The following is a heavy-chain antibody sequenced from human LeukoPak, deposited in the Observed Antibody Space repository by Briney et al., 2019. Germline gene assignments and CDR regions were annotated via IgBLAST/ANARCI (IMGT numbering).Heavy chain of an antibody. J-gene: IGHJ4*02. CDR2: LSYDGSDK. CDR1: GFTFSTYA. Sequence: GGSLRLSCAASGFTFSTYAMHWVRQAPGKGLEWVAVLSYDGSDKYYADSVKGRFTISRDNSKNTLYLQMNSLRAEDTAVYYCARADQLTSYGSGSYYDYWGQGTLVTVSS. D-gene: IGHD3-10*01. V-gene: IGHV3-30-3*01. CDR3: ARADQLTSYGSGSYYDY.